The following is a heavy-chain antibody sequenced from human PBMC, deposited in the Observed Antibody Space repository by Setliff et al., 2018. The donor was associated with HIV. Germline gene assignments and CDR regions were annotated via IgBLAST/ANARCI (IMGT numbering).Heavy chain of an antibody. CDR3: ARGSGWPTYFDS. D-gene: IGHD6-19*01. J-gene: IGHJ4*02. V-gene: IGHV4-61*02. CDR1: GGSTISSGSYY. Sequence: TLSLTCTVSGGSTISSGSYYWSWIRQPAGKGLEWIGRIYTSGSTNFSPSLKSRVTISVDTSKNQFSLKLRSVTAADTAVYYCARGSGWPTYFDSWGRGTLVT. CDR2: IYTSGST.